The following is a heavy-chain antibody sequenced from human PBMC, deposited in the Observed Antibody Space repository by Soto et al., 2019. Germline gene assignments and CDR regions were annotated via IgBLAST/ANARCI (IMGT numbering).Heavy chain of an antibody. CDR2: IGSGGDT. CDR1: GFTLSSYD. D-gene: IGHD3-9*01. J-gene: IGHJ6*02. Sequence: EVQLVESGGGLVQPGGSLRLSCAASGFTLSSYDIHWVRQATGEGLAWVSGIGSGGDTHYADSVKGRFIISREDGKNSVYLQMNNLRVGDTAVYYCTRETPPTGMEVWGQGATVTVSS. V-gene: IGHV3-13*01. CDR3: TRETPPTGMEV.